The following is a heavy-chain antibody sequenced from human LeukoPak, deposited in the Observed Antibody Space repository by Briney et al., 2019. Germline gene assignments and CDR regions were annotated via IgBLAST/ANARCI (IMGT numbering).Heavy chain of an antibody. CDR3: ARAGSHWHYVY. V-gene: IGHV3-7*01. CDR2: IKQDGSER. Sequence: GGSLRLSCAASGFTFSGFSMSWVRQSPTKGLEWVANIKQDGSERYYVDSVKGRFTISRDNAKNSLSLQMNDLRVEDTAVYYCARAGSHWHYVYWGQGTVVTVSS. D-gene: IGHD3-10*01. CDR1: GFTFSGFS. J-gene: IGHJ4*02.